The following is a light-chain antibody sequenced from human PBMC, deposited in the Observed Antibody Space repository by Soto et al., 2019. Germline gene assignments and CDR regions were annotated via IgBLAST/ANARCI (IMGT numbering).Light chain of an antibody. CDR3: QHYNGYSEA. CDR2: KAS. J-gene: IGKJ1*01. V-gene: IGKV1-5*03. CDR1: QTISSW. Sequence: DIQMTQSPSTLSGSVGDRVTITCRASQTISSWLAWYQQKPGKAPKLLIYKASTLKSGVPSRFSGSGSGTEFTLTISSLQPDDFGTYYCQHYNGYSEAFGQGTKVDIK.